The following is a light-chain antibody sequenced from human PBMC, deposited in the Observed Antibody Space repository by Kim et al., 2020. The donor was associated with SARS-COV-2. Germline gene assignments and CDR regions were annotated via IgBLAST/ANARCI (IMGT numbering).Light chain of an antibody. Sequence: DIQMTQSPSSLSASVGDRVTITCRASQVINIYLAWFRQKPGKAPQSLIYAASSLQSGVPSKFSASGSGTDFTLTISSLQPEDFATYYCHQYKNYPITFFQGTRLEIK. J-gene: IGKJ5*01. V-gene: IGKV1-16*02. CDR2: AAS. CDR1: QVINIY. CDR3: HQYKNYPIT.